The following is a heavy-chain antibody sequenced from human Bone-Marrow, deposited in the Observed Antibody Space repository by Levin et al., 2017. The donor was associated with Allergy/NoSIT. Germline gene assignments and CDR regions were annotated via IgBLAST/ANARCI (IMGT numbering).Heavy chain of an antibody. CDR3: ATRGYSYGLHFDY. CDR1: GYSFTSYW. CDR2: IYPGDSDT. Sequence: GGSLRLSCKGSGYSFTSYWIGWVRQMPGKGLEWMGIIYPGDSDTRYSPSFQGQVTISADKSISTAYLQWSSLKASDTAMYYCATRGYSYGLHFDYWGQGTLVTVSS. D-gene: IGHD5-18*01. V-gene: IGHV5-51*01. J-gene: IGHJ4*02.